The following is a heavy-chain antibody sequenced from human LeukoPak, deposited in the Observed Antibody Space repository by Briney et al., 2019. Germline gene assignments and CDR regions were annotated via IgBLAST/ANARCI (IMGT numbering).Heavy chain of an antibody. V-gene: IGHV3-74*01. Sequence: SGGSLRLSCAASGFTLSGYWMHWVRQAPGKGLVWVSRIEGDGSRITYADSVKGRFTISRDNAKNTLYLQMNSLRAEDTAVYYCTRDWRNLGFDYWGQGTQVTVS. CDR1: GFTLSGYW. D-gene: IGHD1-7*01. CDR3: TRDWRNLGFDY. CDR2: IEGDGSRI. J-gene: IGHJ4*02.